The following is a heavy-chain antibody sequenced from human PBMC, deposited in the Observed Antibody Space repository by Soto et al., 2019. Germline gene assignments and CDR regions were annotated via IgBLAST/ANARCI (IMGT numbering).Heavy chain of an antibody. CDR2: IIDNGGST. Sequence: GGSLRLSCAASGFTFTNHAISWVRQAPGKGLEWVASIIDNGGSTYYADSVKGRFTISRDNSKNTVFLHMDSLGAEDTALYYCARDVLQYSFGVGSYFVSWGQGTLVTVSS. D-gene: IGHD3-10*01. V-gene: IGHV3-23*01. CDR1: GFTFTNHA. J-gene: IGHJ4*02. CDR3: ARDVLQYSFGVGSYFVS.